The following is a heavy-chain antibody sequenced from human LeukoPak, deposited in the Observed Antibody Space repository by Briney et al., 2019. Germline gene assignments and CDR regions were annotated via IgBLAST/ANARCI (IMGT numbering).Heavy chain of an antibody. CDR3: ASGELPFY. CDR1: GFTFSNYW. J-gene: IGHJ4*02. D-gene: IGHD3-16*02. V-gene: IGHV3-74*01. Sequence: GGSLRLSCAAAGFTFSNYWRHWVRQAPGKGPVWVSRINSDGSRTSHADSVKGRFTISRDNAMNTLYLQMNRLRAEDTAVYYCASGELPFYWGQGMMVTVSS. CDR2: INSDGSRT.